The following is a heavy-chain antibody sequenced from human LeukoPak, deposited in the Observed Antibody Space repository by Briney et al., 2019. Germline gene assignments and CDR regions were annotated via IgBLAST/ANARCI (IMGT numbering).Heavy chain of an antibody. Sequence: GASVKVSCKASGYTFTSYGISWVRQAPGQGLEWMGWISAYNGNTNSAQTLHVRVTMTTDTSTSTAYMELRSLRSDDTAVYYWARDSVSWIQLWSAVAYYYYYYMDVWGKGTTVTVSS. CDR2: ISAYNGNT. CDR1: GYTFTSYG. V-gene: IGHV1-18*01. CDR3: ARDSVSWIQLWSAVAYYYYYYMDV. J-gene: IGHJ6*03. D-gene: IGHD5-18*01.